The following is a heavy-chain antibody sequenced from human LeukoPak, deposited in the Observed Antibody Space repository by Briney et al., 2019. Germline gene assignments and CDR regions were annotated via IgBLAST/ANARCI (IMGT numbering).Heavy chain of an antibody. CDR3: ARGTDTYAKGWFDP. J-gene: IGHJ5*02. Sequence: SETLSLTCAVSGGSISSSNWWSWVRQPPGKGLEWIGEIYHSESTNYNPSLKSRVTISVDTSKNQFSLKLTSVTAADTAVYYCARGTDTYAKGWFDPWGQGTLVTVSS. D-gene: IGHD2-2*01. V-gene: IGHV4-4*02. CDR1: GGSISSSNW. CDR2: IYHSEST.